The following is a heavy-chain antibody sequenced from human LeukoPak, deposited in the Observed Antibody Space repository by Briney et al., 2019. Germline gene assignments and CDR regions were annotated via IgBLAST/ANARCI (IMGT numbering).Heavy chain of an antibody. CDR2: ISGSGHNT. CDR3: AKAGSSSLVGYYYYYYMDV. CDR1: GFTFSNYG. J-gene: IGHJ6*03. D-gene: IGHD6-6*01. V-gene: IGHV3-23*01. Sequence: GGTLRLSCAASGFTFSNYGMNWVRQAPGKGLEWVSAISGSGHNTYYADSVKGRFTISRDNSKKTLYLQMSSLRAEDTAVYYCAKAGSSSLVGYYYYYYMDVWGKGTTVTVSS.